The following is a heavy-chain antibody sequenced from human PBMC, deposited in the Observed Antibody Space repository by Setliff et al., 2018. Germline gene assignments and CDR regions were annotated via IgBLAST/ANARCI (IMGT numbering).Heavy chain of an antibody. J-gene: IGHJ4*02. CDR2: INPSGTT. Sequence: SETLSLTCMFYGGPFSDYYWGWVRQTPGKGLEWIAEINPSGTTNYIPSLKSRLTISVDTSKRQFSLKLNSVTAADTAVYYCRFWSYVYKNDYWAQGTLVTVSS. CDR3: RFWSYVYKNDY. CDR1: GGPFSDYY. D-gene: IGHD3-16*01. V-gene: IGHV4-34*01.